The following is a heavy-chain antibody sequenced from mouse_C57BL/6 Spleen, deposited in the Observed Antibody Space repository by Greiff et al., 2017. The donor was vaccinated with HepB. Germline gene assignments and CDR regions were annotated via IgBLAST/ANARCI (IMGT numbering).Heavy chain of an antibody. CDR3: VSWLLRGYALDY. D-gene: IGHD2-3*01. CDR1: GFTFNTYA. J-gene: IGHJ4*01. CDR2: IRSKSSNYAT. Sequence: EVKLVESGGGLVQPKGSLKLSCAASGFTFNTYAMHWVRQAPGKGVEWVARIRSKSSNYATYYADSVKVRFTISRDDSQSMLDLQMNNLKNEETAIYYCVSWLLRGYALDYWGQGTSVTVSS. V-gene: IGHV10-3*01.